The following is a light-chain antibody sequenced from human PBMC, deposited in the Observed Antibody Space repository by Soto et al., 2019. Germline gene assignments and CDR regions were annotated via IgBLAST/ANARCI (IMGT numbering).Light chain of an antibody. CDR1: QSVSSSA. V-gene: IGKV3-20*01. CDR3: QYYGTSPQT. J-gene: IGKJ1*01. Sequence: EIVLTQSPGTLSLSPGKRATLSCRASQSVSSSALAWYQQKPGQAPRRLIYGASRRATGIPDRFSGSGSGTDFTLTISRLEPEDFAVYYCQYYGTSPQTFGQGTKVEIK. CDR2: GAS.